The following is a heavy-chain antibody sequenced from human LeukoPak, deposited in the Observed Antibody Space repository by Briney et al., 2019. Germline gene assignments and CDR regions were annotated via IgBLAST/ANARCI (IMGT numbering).Heavy chain of an antibody. CDR3: ARSVAASCDY. Sequence: GGSLRLSCAASGFTFSSYAMSWVRQAPGKGLEWVSGINWNGGSTGYADSVKGRFTISRDNAKNSLYLQMNSLRAEDTALYYCARSVAASCDYWGQGTLVTVSS. CDR2: INWNGGST. J-gene: IGHJ4*02. D-gene: IGHD2-15*01. CDR1: GFTFSSYA. V-gene: IGHV3-20*04.